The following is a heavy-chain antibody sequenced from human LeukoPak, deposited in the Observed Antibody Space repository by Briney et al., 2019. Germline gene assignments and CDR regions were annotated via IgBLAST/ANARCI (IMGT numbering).Heavy chain of an antibody. Sequence: PSETLSLTCTVSGGSISSYYWSWIRQPAGKGLEWIGRIYTSGSTNYNPSLKSRVTMSVDTSKNQFSLKLSSVTAADTAVYYCARNLRVVPAAPMAQGAFDIWGQGTMVTVSS. CDR1: GGSISSYY. CDR3: ARNLRVVPAAPMAQGAFDI. CDR2: IYTSGST. V-gene: IGHV4-4*07. J-gene: IGHJ3*02. D-gene: IGHD2-2*01.